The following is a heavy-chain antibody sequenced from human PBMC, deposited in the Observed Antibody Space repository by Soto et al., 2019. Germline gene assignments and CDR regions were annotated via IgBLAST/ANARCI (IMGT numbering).Heavy chain of an antibody. Sequence: SETRSLTCAVSAGSISRYLYSGCWFRQPPGKGLEWIGYIYHSGSTYYNPSLKSRVTISVDRSKNQFSLKLSSVTAADTAVYYCARASTTVTTLDYWGQGTLVTVS. D-gene: IGHD4-17*01. CDR2: IYHSGST. J-gene: IGHJ4*02. CDR1: AGSISRYLYS. V-gene: IGHV4-30-2*01. CDR3: ARASTTVTTLDY.